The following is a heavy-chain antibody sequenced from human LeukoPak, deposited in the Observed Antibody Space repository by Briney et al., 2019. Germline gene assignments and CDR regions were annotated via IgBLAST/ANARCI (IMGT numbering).Heavy chain of an antibody. D-gene: IGHD3-10*01. CDR1: GFTFSSYA. CDR2: IWYDGSNK. Sequence: GGSLRLSCAASGFTFSSYAMHWVRQAPGKGLEWVAVIWYDGSNKYYADSVKGRFTISRDNSKNTLYLQMNSLRAEDTAVYYCARDESMVRGVIIYWGQGTLVTVSS. J-gene: IGHJ4*02. V-gene: IGHV3-33*08. CDR3: ARDESMVRGVIIY.